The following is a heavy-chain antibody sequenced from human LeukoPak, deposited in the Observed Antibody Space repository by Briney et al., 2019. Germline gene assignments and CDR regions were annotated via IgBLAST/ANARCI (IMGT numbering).Heavy chain of an antibody. CDR2: ISRSGAYT. Sequence: NPGGSLRLSCAASGFTFSSYWMSWVRQAPGKGPEWVSYISRSGAYTYYTDSVKGRFTVSRDNAKKLLFLQMDGLRAEDTALYYCSRPLSFGELFRLDDWGQGTLVTVSS. D-gene: IGHD3-10*01. CDR3: SRPLSFGELFRLDD. V-gene: IGHV3-21*05. J-gene: IGHJ4*02. CDR1: GFTFSSYW.